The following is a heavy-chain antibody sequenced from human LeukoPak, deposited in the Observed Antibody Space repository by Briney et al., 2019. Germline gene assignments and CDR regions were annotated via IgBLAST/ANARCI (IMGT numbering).Heavy chain of an antibody. CDR3: ARVQGYCSSTSCYPDTNFDY. CDR2: INPNSGGT. Sequence: ASVKVSRKASGYTFNGYYMHWVRQAPGQGLEWMGWINPNSGGTNYAQKFQGRVTMTRDTSISTAYMELSRLRSDDTAVYYCARVQGYCSSTSCYPDTNFDYWGQVTLVTVSS. V-gene: IGHV1-2*02. J-gene: IGHJ4*02. CDR1: GYTFNGYY. D-gene: IGHD2-2*01.